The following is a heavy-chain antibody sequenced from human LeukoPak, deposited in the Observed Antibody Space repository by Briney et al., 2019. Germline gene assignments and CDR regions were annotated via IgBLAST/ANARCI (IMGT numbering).Heavy chain of an antibody. V-gene: IGHV3-20*04. CDR3: ARDSSYYYDSSHAFDI. D-gene: IGHD3-22*01. Sequence: GGSLRLSCAASGFTFDDYGMSWVRQAPGKGLEWVSGINWNGGSTGYADSVKGRFTISRDNAKNSLYLQMNSLRAEDTASYYCARDSSYYYDSSHAFDIWGQGTMVTVSS. CDR2: INWNGGST. J-gene: IGHJ3*02. CDR1: GFTFDDYG.